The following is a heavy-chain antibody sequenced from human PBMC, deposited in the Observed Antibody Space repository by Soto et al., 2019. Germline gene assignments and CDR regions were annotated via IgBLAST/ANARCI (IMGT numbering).Heavy chain of an antibody. CDR3: ARGKGAGATYNMDI. CDR1: GFTFDSHG. Sequence: QVQLVESGGGVVQPGRSLRLSCTASGFTFDSHGMHWVRQAPGKGLEWVAALWNDGTNKYHADSVQGRFTISRDNSKSTLYLQMISLRAEDTAVYYCARGKGAGATYNMDIWGQGTTVTVSS. J-gene: IGHJ6*02. CDR2: LWNDGTNK. D-gene: IGHD1-26*01. V-gene: IGHV3-33*01.